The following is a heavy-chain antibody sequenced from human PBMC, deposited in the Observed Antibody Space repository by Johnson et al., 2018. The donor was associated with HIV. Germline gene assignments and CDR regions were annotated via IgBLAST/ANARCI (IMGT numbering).Heavy chain of an antibody. CDR3: ARGALGDWVDAFDI. CDR1: GVTFSDYY. CDR2: ISSGGSTK. Sequence: QVQLVESGGGLVKPGGSLRLSCAASGVTFSDYYMSWIRQAPGKGLEWISYISSGGSTKYYADSVKGRFTISRDNAKNSLYLQMNSLRAEDTAVFYCARGALGDWVDAFDIWGQGTMVTVSS. D-gene: IGHD3-16*01. J-gene: IGHJ3*02. V-gene: IGHV3-11*04.